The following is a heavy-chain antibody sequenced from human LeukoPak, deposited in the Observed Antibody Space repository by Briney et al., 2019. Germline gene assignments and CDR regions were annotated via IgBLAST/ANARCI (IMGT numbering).Heavy chain of an antibody. J-gene: IGHJ4*02. CDR3: ARGSDDSRGYYGGHLDF. CDR1: GGTFSSDA. CDR2: IIPIFGTA. Sequence: SVKVSCKASGGTFSSDAISWVRQAPGQGLEWMGGIIPIFGTANYAQKFQGRVTITADESTSTAYMELSSLRSEDTAVYYCARGSDDSRGYYGGHLDFWGQGALVTVSS. V-gene: IGHV1-69*13. D-gene: IGHD3-22*01.